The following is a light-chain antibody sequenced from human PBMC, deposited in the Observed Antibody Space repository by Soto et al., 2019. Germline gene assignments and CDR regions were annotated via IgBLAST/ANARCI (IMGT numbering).Light chain of an antibody. CDR2: KAS. Sequence: DIQMTQSPSTLSASVGDRVTITCLASQTIYSCLAWYQQRPGKPPNLLIYKASTLASGVPSRFSGSGSGTEFTLTINSLQPDDFATYYCQQYHIYSGTFGQGTKVDI. V-gene: IGKV1-5*03. CDR1: QTIYSC. J-gene: IGKJ1*01. CDR3: QQYHIYSGT.